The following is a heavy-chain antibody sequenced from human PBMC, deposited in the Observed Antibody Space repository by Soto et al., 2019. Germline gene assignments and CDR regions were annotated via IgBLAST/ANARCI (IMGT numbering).Heavy chain of an antibody. CDR2: ISAYNGNT. CDR3: ARGLYCSGGNCYLLFDY. D-gene: IGHD2-15*01. J-gene: IGHJ4*02. Sequence: QVQLVQSGAEVKKPGASVKVSCRASGYTFTSYGISWVRQAPGQGLEWMGWISAYNGNTNYAQKVQGRVTMTTDTSPNTAYMELRSLSSDDTAVYYCARGLYCSGGNCYLLFDYWGQGTLVTVSS. V-gene: IGHV1-18*01. CDR1: GYTFTSYG.